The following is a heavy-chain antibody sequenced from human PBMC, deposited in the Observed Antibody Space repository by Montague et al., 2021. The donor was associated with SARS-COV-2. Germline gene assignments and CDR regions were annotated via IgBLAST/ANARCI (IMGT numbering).Heavy chain of an antibody. CDR2: IYYSGST. J-gene: IGHJ3*02. D-gene: IGHD3-3*01. Sequence: SETLSLTCTDSGSSISSSSYYWGWIRQPPGKGLEWIGSIYYSGSTYYSPSLKSRVTISVDTSKNQFSLKLSSVTAADTAVYYCARHSGRDTIFGVVIIPDAFDIWGQGTMVTVSS. CDR3: ARHSGRDTIFGVVIIPDAFDI. CDR1: GSSISSSSYY. V-gene: IGHV4-39*01.